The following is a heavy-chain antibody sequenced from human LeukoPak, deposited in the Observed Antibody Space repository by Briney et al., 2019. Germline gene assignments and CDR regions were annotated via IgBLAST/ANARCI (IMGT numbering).Heavy chain of an antibody. V-gene: IGHV3-21*01. Sequence: GGSLRLSCAASGFTFSSYSMNWVRQAPGKGLEWVSSISSSSSYIYYADSVKGRFTISRDNAKNSLYLQMNSLRAEDTAVYYCARVRSYSSGWYSGRDFDYWGQGPRSPSPQ. CDR2: ISSSSSYI. D-gene: IGHD6-19*01. J-gene: IGHJ4*02. CDR1: GFTFSSYS. CDR3: ARVRSYSSGWYSGRDFDY.